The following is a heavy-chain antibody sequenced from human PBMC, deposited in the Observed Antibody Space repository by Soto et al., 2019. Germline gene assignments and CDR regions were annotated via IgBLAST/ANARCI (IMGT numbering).Heavy chain of an antibody. V-gene: IGHV4-39*01. CDR3: PTGRSDSGWYDEQL. CDR1: NCSIMIGTYY. D-gene: IGHD6-19*01. CDR2: LSYLGTT. J-gene: IGHJ4*02. Sequence: PSSSXSLTGTLSNCSIMIGTYYWSWMRQPPGRGLEWIGSLSYLGTTDYNPSLKSRVTISKDASKNQFSLKLSSVTAADTAVHYCPTGRSDSGWYDEQLWGQRTLVTV.